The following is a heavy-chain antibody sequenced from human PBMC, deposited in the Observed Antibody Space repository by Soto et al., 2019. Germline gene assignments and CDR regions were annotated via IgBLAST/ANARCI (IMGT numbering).Heavy chain of an antibody. J-gene: IGHJ4*02. D-gene: IGHD3-10*01. CDR1: GYSFNSYW. Sequence: EVQLVQSGAEVKKPGESLRISCKGSGYSFNSYWITWVRQVPGKGLEWMGRIDPSDSYTNYSPSFQGHVTMSTDKSINTAYLQWSSLKASDTAMYYCARHGEWAANYFDNWGQGTLVTVSS. CDR2: IDPSDSYT. CDR3: ARHGEWAANYFDN. V-gene: IGHV5-10-1*03.